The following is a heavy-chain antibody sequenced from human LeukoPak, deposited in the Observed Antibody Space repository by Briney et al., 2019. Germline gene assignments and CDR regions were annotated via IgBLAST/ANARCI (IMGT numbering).Heavy chain of an antibody. Sequence: GGSLRLSCVASGFTFSDYYMSWIRQTPGKGLEWVSSISSSSYIYYADSVKGRFTISRDNAKNSLYLQMNSLRAEDTAVYYCAGSYSNPHNWGQGTLVTVSS. J-gene: IGHJ4*02. V-gene: IGHV3-69-1*01. CDR3: AGSYSNPHN. D-gene: IGHD4-11*01. CDR2: ISSSSYI. CDR1: GFTFSDYY.